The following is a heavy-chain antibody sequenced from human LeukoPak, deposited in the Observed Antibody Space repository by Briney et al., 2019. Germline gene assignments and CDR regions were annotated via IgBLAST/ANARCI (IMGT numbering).Heavy chain of an antibody. J-gene: IGHJ4*02. CDR2: INHSGST. CDR3: ARAGYDSSGYYFFDY. CDR1: GGSFSGYY. D-gene: IGHD3-22*01. V-gene: IGHV4-34*01. Sequence: PSETLSLTCAVYGGSFSGYYWSWIRQPPGKGLEWIGEINHSGSTNYNPSLKSRVTISVDTSKNQFSLKLSSVTAADTAVYYCARAGYDSSGYYFFDYWGQGTLVIVSS.